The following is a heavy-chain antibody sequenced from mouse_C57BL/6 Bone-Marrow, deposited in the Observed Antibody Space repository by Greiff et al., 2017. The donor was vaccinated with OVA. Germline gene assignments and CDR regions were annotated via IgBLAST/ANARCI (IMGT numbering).Heavy chain of an antibody. CDR2: ISDGGSYT. CDR1: GFTFSSYA. V-gene: IGHV5-4*01. D-gene: IGHD4-1*01. CDR3: ARDGGGTGDYYAMDY. J-gene: IGHJ4*01. Sequence: EVKLVESGGGLVKPGGSLKLSCAASGFTFSSYAMSWVRQTPEKRLEWVATISDGGSYTYYPDNVKGRFTISRDTATNNLYLQMSHLKSEDTAMYDCARDGGGTGDYYAMDYWGQGTSVTVSS.